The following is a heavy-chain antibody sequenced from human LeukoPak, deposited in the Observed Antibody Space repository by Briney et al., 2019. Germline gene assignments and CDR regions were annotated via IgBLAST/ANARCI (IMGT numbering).Heavy chain of an antibody. CDR3: ARYVWGSYPTFEDY. CDR1: GGSISTYY. CDR2: IYYSGST. D-gene: IGHD3-16*02. Sequence: SETLSLTCAVSGGSISTYYWSWIRQPPGKGLEWIGYIYYSGSTNYNPSLTSRVTISVDTSKNQFSLKLSSVTAADTAVYYCARYVWGSYPTFEDYWGPGTLVTVSS. J-gene: IGHJ4*02. V-gene: IGHV4-59*01.